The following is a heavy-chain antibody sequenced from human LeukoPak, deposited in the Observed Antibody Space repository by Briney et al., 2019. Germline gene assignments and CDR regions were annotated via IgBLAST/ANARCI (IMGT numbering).Heavy chain of an antibody. CDR3: ARDLEVATINHDY. Sequence: GGSLRLSCAASGFTFSSYSMNWVRQAPGKGLEWVSSISSSSSYIYYADSVKGRFTISRDNAKNSLYLQMNSLRAEDTAVYYCARDLEVATINHDYWGQGTLVTVSS. J-gene: IGHJ4*02. CDR2: ISSSSSYI. CDR1: GFTFSSYS. V-gene: IGHV3-21*01. D-gene: IGHD5-24*01.